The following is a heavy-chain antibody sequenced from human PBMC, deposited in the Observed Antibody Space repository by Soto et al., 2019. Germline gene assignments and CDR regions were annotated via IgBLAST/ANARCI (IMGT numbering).Heavy chain of an antibody. D-gene: IGHD3-10*02. Sequence: GASVKVSCKASGYTFASYYMHWVRQAPGQGLEWMGIINPSGGSTSYAQKFQGRVTMTRDTSTSTVYMELSSLRSEDTAVYYCARDYVLGVAGEADYFDYWGQGTLVTVSS. CDR3: ARDYVLGVAGEADYFDY. CDR1: GYTFASYY. J-gene: IGHJ4*02. CDR2: INPSGGST. V-gene: IGHV1-46*01.